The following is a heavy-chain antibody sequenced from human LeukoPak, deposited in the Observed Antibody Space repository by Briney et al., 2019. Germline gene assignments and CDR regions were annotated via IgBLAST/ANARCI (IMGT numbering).Heavy chain of an antibody. J-gene: IGHJ4*02. CDR2: IKQDGSEK. CDR1: RFTFSYYW. V-gene: IGHV3-7*01. CDR3: ARGNYYCSGTSCYTFLDY. D-gene: IGHD2-2*02. Sequence: PGGSLRLSCAASRFTFSYYWMNWVRQAPGKGLEWVANIKQDGSEKYYVDSVKGRFTISRDNAKNSLYLQMNSLRAEDTAVYYCARGNYYCSGTSCYTFLDYWARGPWSPSPQ.